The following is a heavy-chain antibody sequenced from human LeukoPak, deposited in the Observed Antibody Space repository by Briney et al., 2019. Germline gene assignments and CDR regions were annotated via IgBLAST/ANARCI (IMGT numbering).Heavy chain of an antibody. CDR2: IVVGSGNT. J-gene: IGHJ4*02. CDR1: GFTFTSSA. Sequence: TSVKVPCKASGFTFTSSAMQWVRQARGQRLEWIGWIVVGSGNTNYAQKFQERVTITRDMSTSTAYMELSSLRSEDTAVYYCAAGLQEYSSSPNAFDYWGQGTLVTVSS. D-gene: IGHD6-6*01. V-gene: IGHV1-58*02. CDR3: AAGLQEYSSSPNAFDY.